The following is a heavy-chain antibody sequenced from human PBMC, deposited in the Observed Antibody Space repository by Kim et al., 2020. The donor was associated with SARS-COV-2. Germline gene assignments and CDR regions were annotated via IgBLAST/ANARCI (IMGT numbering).Heavy chain of an antibody. CDR1: GGSFSGYY. V-gene: IGHV4-34*01. D-gene: IGHD3-3*01. CDR3: ARGITIFGVVYY. J-gene: IGHJ4*02. CDR2: INHSGST. Sequence: SETLSLTCAVYGGSFSGYYWSWIRQPPGKGLEWIGEINHSGSTNYNPSLKSRVTISVDTSKNQFSLKLSSVTAADTAVYYCARGITIFGVVYYWGQGTLV.